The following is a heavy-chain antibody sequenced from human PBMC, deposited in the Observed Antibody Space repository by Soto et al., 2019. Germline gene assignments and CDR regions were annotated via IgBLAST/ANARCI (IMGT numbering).Heavy chain of an antibody. Sequence: GASVKVSCKVSGYTLTELSMHWVRQAPGKGLEWMGGFDPEDGETIYAQKFQGRVTMTEDTSTDTAYMELSSLRSEDTAVYYCATLPGGRFGEFRFDYWGQGTLVTVS. CDR3: ATLPGGRFGEFRFDY. D-gene: IGHD3-10*01. J-gene: IGHJ4*02. V-gene: IGHV1-24*01. CDR1: GYTLTELS. CDR2: FDPEDGET.